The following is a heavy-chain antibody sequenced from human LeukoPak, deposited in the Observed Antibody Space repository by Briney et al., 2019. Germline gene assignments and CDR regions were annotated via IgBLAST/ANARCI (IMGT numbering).Heavy chain of an antibody. CDR2: ISSSGTYV. J-gene: IGHJ5*02. V-gene: IGHV3-21*04. CDR1: GFTFSSYS. D-gene: IGHD3-10*01. Sequence: PGGSLRLSCAASGFTFSSYSMNWVRQAPGKGLEWVSSISSSGTYVYYADSVKGRFTISRDNAKNTLYLQMDSLRAEDTAVYYCARTYYSGSGTYQRWFDPWGQGTLVTVSS. CDR3: ARTYYSGSGTYQRWFDP.